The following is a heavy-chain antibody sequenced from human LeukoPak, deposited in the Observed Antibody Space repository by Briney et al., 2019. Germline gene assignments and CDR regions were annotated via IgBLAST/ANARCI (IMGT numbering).Heavy chain of an antibody. V-gene: IGHV3-23*01. D-gene: IGHD1-26*01. CDR1: GFTFSTYF. CDR3: AKYGPQDSGSSHFDY. CDR2: IRDSGSST. J-gene: IGHJ4*02. Sequence: GGSLRLSCAASGFTFSTYFMSWVRQAPGKGLEWVSAIRDSGSSTHYADSVKGRFTTSRDNSKNTLFLQMNSLRAEDTAIYYCAKYGPQDSGSSHFDYWGQGALVTVSS.